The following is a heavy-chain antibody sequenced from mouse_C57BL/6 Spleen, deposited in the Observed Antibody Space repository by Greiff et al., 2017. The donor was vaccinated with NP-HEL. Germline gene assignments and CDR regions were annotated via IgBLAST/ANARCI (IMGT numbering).Heavy chain of an antibody. CDR1: GFTFSDYY. CDR2: INYDGSST. J-gene: IGHJ1*03. D-gene: IGHD3-2*02. CDR3: AREGYTGYFDV. Sequence: EVKLVESEGGLVQPGRSMKLSCTASGFTFSDYYMAWVRQVPEKGLEWVANINYDGSSTYYLDSLKSRFIISRDNAKNILYLQMSSLKSEDTATYYCAREGYTGYFDVWGTGTTVTVSS. V-gene: IGHV5-16*01.